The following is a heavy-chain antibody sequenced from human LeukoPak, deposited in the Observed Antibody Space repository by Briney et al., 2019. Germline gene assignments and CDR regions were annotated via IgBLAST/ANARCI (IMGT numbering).Heavy chain of an antibody. J-gene: IGHJ4*02. V-gene: IGHV3-21*01. Sequence: GGSLRLSCAASGFTFSSYSMNWVRQAPGKGLEWVSSISSSSYIYYADSVKGRFTISRDNAKNSLYLQMNSLRAEDTAVYYCARVRIAVAGALSEGYFDYWGQGTLVTVSS. CDR1: GFTFSSYS. CDR2: ISSSSYI. D-gene: IGHD6-19*01. CDR3: ARVRIAVAGALSEGYFDY.